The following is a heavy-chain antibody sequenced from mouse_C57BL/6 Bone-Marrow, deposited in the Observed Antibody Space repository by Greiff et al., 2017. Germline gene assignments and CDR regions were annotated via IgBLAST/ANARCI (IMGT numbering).Heavy chain of an antibody. V-gene: IGHV5-4*01. CDR3: ARERGGLLYFDY. D-gene: IGHD2-3*01. CDR1: GFTFSSYA. J-gene: IGHJ2*01. CDR2: ISDGGSYT. Sequence: EVQGVESGGGLVKPGGSLKLSCAASGFTFSSYAMSWVRQTPEKRLEWVATISDGGSYTYYPDNVKGRFTISRDNAKNNRYLQMSHLKSEDTAMYYCARERGGLLYFDYWGQGTTLTVSS.